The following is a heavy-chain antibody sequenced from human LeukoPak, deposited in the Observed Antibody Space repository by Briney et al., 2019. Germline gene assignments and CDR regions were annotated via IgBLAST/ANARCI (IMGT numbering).Heavy chain of an antibody. CDR2: INPNSGGT. Sequence: ASVKVSCKASGYTFTGYYMHWVGQAPGQGLEGMGWINPNSGGTNYAQKFQGRVTMTRDTSISTAYMELSRLRSDDTAVYYCARDRSLLLPFDYWGQGTLVTVSS. D-gene: IGHD3-22*01. J-gene: IGHJ4*02. CDR1: GYTFTGYY. CDR3: ARDRSLLLPFDY. V-gene: IGHV1-2*02.